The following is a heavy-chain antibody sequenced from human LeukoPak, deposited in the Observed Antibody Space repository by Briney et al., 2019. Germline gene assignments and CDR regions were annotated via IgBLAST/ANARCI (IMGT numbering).Heavy chain of an antibody. J-gene: IGHJ5*02. CDR3: AKGQSYYYGSGSYPDP. Sequence: GGSLRLSCAASGFTFSSYSMNWVRQAPGKGLEWVSAISGSGGSTYYADSVKGRFTISRDNSKNTLYLQMNSLRAEDTAVYYCAKGQSYYYGSGSYPDPWGQGTLVTVSS. CDR1: GFTFSSYS. CDR2: ISGSGGST. V-gene: IGHV3-23*01. D-gene: IGHD3-10*01.